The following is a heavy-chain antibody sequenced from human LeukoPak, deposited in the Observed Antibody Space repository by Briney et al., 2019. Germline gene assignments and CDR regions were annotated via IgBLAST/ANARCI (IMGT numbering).Heavy chain of an antibody. V-gene: IGHV3-11*04. Sequence: GGSLRLSCAASGFTFSDYYMTWIRQAPGKGLEWVSYISSSGSTIKYADSVKGRFTISRDNAKNSLYLQMNSLRAEDTAVYYCARDLLYDSSGIFDYWGQGTLVTVSS. CDR3: ARDLLYDSSGIFDY. CDR1: GFTFSDYY. D-gene: IGHD3-22*01. J-gene: IGHJ4*02. CDR2: ISSSGSTI.